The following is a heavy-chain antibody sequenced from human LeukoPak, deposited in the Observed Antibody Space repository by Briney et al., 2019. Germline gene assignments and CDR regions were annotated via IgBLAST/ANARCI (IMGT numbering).Heavy chain of an antibody. CDR2: ISYSGST. Sequence: SETLSLTCTVSGGSISSYYWSWIRQPPGKGLERIGYISYSGSTDYNPSLKSRVTISLDTSKNQFSLRLSSVTAADTAVYYCARETRLHSGSYSNDAFDIWGQGTMVTVSS. CDR1: GGSISSYY. V-gene: IGHV4-59*01. D-gene: IGHD1-26*01. CDR3: ARETRLHSGSYSNDAFDI. J-gene: IGHJ3*02.